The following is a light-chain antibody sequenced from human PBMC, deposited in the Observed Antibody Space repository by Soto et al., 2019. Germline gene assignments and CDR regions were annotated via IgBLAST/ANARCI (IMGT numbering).Light chain of an antibody. CDR3: LQDNNDPLT. Sequence: AVQMTQSPSSLSASVGDRFTITCQASQGIRNDLGWYQQKPGKAPKLLIYAASRLQSGVPSRFSGSGSGTDFTLTISSLQPEDFATYYCLQDNNDPLTFGGGTTVEIK. J-gene: IGKJ4*01. CDR1: QGIRND. CDR2: AAS. V-gene: IGKV1-6*01.